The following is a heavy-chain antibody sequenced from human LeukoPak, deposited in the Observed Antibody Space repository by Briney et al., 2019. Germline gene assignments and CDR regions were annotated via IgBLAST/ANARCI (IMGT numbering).Heavy chain of an antibody. CDR3: AIYDSSGYYYDY. Sequence: GESLRISCKGSGYSFTSYWISWVRQMPGKGLEWTGRIDPSDSYTNYSPSFQGHVTISADKSISTAYLQWSSLKASDTAMYYCAIYDSSGYYYDYWGQGTLVTVSS. V-gene: IGHV5-10-1*01. CDR2: IDPSDSYT. D-gene: IGHD3-22*01. J-gene: IGHJ4*02. CDR1: GYSFTSYW.